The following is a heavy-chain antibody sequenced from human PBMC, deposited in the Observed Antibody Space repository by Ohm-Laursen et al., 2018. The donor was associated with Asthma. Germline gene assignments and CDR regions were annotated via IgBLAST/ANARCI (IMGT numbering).Heavy chain of an antibody. CDR1: GFTVGSDY. D-gene: IGHD4-11*01. V-gene: IGHV3-66*02. J-gene: IGHJ6*02. Sequence: SLRLSCAASGFTVGSDYMTWVRQAPGKGLEWVSAIYSGGTTYYADSVRGRFTISRDNSKNTLYLQMNSLRAEDTAVYYCASSHSNYGYYYYGMDVWGQGTTVTVSS. CDR2: IYSGGTT. CDR3: ASSHSNYGYYYYGMDV.